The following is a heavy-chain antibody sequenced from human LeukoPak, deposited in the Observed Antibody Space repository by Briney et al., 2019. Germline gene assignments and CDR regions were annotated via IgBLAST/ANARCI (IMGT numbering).Heavy chain of an antibody. CDR1: GGSISSGSYY. Sequence: SQTLSLTCTVSGGSISSGSYYWSWIRQPAGKGLEWIGRIYTSGSTNYNPSLKSRVTISVDTSKNQFSLKLSSVTAADTAVYYCARLKYYYDASGYRAEYFQHWGQGTLVTVSS. D-gene: IGHD3-22*01. CDR2: IYTSGST. J-gene: IGHJ1*01. CDR3: ARLKYYYDASGYRAEYFQH. V-gene: IGHV4-61*02.